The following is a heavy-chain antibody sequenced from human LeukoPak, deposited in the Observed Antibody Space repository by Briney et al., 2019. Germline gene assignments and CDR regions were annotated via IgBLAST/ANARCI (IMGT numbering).Heavy chain of an antibody. V-gene: IGHV4-34*01. J-gene: IGHJ4*02. CDR1: GGSFSGYY. CDR3: ARGSRVRPVDY. CDR2: INRSGST. Sequence: KPSETLSLTCAVYGGSFSGYYWSWIRQPPGKGLGWIGEINRSGSTNYNPSLKSRATISVDTSTNQFSLIVHSVTAADTGIYYCARGSRVRPVDYWGQGTLVTVSS. D-gene: IGHD3-10*01.